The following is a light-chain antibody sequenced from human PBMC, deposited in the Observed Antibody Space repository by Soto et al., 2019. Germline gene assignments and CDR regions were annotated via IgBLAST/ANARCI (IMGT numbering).Light chain of an antibody. CDR3: QQYYSTPQGLT. V-gene: IGKV4-1*01. J-gene: IGKJ4*01. CDR1: QSVLYSSNNKNY. Sequence: DIVMTQSPDSLAVSLGERATINYKSSQSVLYSSNNKNYLAWYQQKPGQPPKLLIYWASTRESGVPDRFSGSGSGTDFTLTISSLQAEDVAVYYCQQYYSTPQGLTFGGGTKVEIK. CDR2: WAS.